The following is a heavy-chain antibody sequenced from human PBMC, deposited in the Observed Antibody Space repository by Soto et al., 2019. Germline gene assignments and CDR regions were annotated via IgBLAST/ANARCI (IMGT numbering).Heavy chain of an antibody. CDR2: ISIRGDYR. CDR3: ANHGGFDF. V-gene: IGHV3-23*01. J-gene: IGHJ3*01. D-gene: IGHD4-17*01. CDR1: GFTFSSSG. Sequence: EGQLLQSGGGLVQPGVSLRLSCAASGFTFSSSGMSWVRQAPGKGLEWVSSISIRGDYRYYADSVKGRFTISRDNSKNTLYLQMSSLTAEDTALYYCANHGGFDFWGQGTMVAVSS.